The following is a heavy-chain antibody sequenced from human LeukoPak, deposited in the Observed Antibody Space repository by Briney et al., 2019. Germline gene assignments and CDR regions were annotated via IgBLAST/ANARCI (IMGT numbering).Heavy chain of an antibody. Sequence: SETLSLTCTVSGGSFSRYYWSWVRQPPGKGLEWIGETNHSGSTNYNPSLKSRVTISVDTSKNHFSLKLSSVTAADTAVYYCAGDNYYDSGGYYYTPQYFQHWGQGTLVTVSS. D-gene: IGHD3-22*01. CDR2: TNHSGST. V-gene: IGHV4-34*01. CDR3: AGDNYYDSGGYYYTPQYFQH. CDR1: GGSFSRYY. J-gene: IGHJ1*01.